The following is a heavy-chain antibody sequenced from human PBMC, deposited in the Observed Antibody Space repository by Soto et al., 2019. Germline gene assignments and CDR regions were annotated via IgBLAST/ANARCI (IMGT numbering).Heavy chain of an antibody. CDR1: GFSFSSCW. Sequence: GGSLRLSCAASGFSFSSCWMHWVRQAPGKGLVWVSRISSDGRTTDYADSVKGRFTISRDNAKNTLYLQMNNLRDDDTAVYYCASLYSSAWARDYWGQGTLVTVS. CDR2: ISSDGRTT. D-gene: IGHD6-19*01. J-gene: IGHJ4*02. CDR3: ASLYSSAWARDY. V-gene: IGHV3-74*01.